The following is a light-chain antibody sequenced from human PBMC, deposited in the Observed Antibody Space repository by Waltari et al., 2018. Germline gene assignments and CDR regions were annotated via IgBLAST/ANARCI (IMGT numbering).Light chain of an antibody. CDR1: SSDVGGYNY. CDR2: DVN. J-gene: IGLJ2*01. V-gene: IGLV2-14*03. Sequence: QSALTQPASVSGSPGPSITISCTGSSSDVGGYNYLSWYQQHPGKAPKLMISDVNKRPSGVSNRFSGSKSDNTASLTISGLQAEDEAHYYCTSFTSSSTIVFGGGTKLTV. CDR3: TSFTSSSTIV.